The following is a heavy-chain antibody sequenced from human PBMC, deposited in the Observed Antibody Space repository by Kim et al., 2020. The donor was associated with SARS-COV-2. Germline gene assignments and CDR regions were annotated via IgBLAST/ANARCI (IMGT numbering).Heavy chain of an antibody. Sequence: GGSLRLSCAASGITFSSYAMNWVRQAPGKGLEWVSAINGCGTTYYADSVKGRFTVSRDNSKNTLYLELNSLIVDDTAVYFCAKGTGNFDYYFDYWGQGTL. CDR2: INGCGTT. D-gene: IGHD1-1*01. V-gene: IGHV3-23*01. CDR1: GITFSSYA. CDR3: AKGTGNFDYYFDY. J-gene: IGHJ4*02.